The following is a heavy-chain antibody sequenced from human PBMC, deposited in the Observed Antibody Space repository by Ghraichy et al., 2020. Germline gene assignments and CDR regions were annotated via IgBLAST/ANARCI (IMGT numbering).Heavy chain of an antibody. D-gene: IGHD2-2*01. Sequence: AGSLRLSCAASGFTFSSYAMSWVRQAPGKGLEWVSAISGSGGSTYYADSVKGRFTISRDNSKNTLYLQMNSLRAEDTAVYYCARRAVVVPAAIVDYWGQGTLVTVSS. J-gene: IGHJ4*02. V-gene: IGHV3-23*01. CDR2: ISGSGGST. CDR3: ARRAVVVPAAIVDY. CDR1: GFTFSSYA.